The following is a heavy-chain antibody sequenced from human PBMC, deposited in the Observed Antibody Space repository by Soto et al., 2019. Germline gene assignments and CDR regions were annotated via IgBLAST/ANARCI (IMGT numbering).Heavy chain of an antibody. CDR3: ARSWNSGYDPTFDY. CDR1: GGSISSGGYS. D-gene: IGHD5-12*01. J-gene: IGHJ4*02. CDR2: IYHSGST. V-gene: IGHV4-30-2*01. Sequence: QLQLQESGSGLVKPSQTLSLTCAVSGGSISSGGYSWSWIRQPPGKGLEWIGYIYHSGSTYYNPSLKSRVTISVDRSKNQFSLKLSSVTAADTAVYCCARSWNSGYDPTFDYWGQGTLVTVSS.